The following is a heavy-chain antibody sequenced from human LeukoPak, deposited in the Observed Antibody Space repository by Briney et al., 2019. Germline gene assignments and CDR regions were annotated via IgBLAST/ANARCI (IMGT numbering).Heavy chain of an antibody. Sequence: SETLSLTCAVYGGSFSGYYWSWIRQPPGKGLEWIGEINHSGSTNYNPSLKSRVTISVGTSKNQFSLKLSSVTAADTAVYYCARRSSSGYYMDVWGKGTTVTISS. CDR2: INHSGST. J-gene: IGHJ6*03. V-gene: IGHV4-34*01. CDR3: ARRSSSGYYMDV. CDR1: GGSFSGYY. D-gene: IGHD3-10*01.